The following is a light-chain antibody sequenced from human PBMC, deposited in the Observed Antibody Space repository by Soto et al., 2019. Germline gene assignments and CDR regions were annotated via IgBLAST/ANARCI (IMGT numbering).Light chain of an antibody. Sequence: SVLTQPPSASGTPGQRVFISCSGSSSNIGGTNYAYWYQQLPGAAPKLLMHSNNLRPSGVPERISGSKSGTSASLAISGLLSEDEAVYYCASWDDRLGAVIFGGGTKVTVL. J-gene: IGLJ2*01. V-gene: IGLV1-47*02. CDR1: SSNIGGTNY. CDR2: SNN. CDR3: ASWDDRLGAVI.